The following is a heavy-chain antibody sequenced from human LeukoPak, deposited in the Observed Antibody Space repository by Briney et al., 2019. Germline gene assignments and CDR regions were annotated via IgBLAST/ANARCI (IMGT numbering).Heavy chain of an antibody. CDR3: ARGEMITFGGVIVISTFDI. Sequence: ASVKVSSKASGYTFTSYDINWVRQATGQGLEWMGYINPTSGGTNYAQEFQGRVTMTRDTSISTAYMELSRLTSDDTAVYYCARGEMITFGGVIVISTFDIWGQGTMVTVS. V-gene: IGHV1-2*02. D-gene: IGHD3-16*02. J-gene: IGHJ3*02. CDR1: GYTFTSYD. CDR2: INPTSGGT.